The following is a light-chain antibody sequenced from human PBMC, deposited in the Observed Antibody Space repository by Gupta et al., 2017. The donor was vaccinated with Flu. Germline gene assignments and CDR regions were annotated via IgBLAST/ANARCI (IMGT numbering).Light chain of an antibody. J-gene: IGLJ3*02. CDR3: RTWDSSRGAVV. CDR1: SSNIGNNY. CDR2: DDN. Sequence: QSALSQPLSVSSAPGQKLTFSCPRSSSNIGNNYVSWYQHLPGTAPKLLIYDDNKRPSGVPNRFSGSKSGTSATLGITGLQTGDEADYYCRTWDSSRGAVVFGGGTKLTVL. V-gene: IGLV1-51*01.